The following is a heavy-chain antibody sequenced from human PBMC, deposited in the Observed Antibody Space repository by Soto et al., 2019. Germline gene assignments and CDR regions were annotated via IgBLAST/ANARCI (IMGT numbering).Heavy chain of an antibody. Sequence: GASVKVSCKASGYTFTSYGISWVRQAPGQGLEWMGWISAYNGNTNYAQKLQGRVTMTTDTSTSTAYMELRSLRSDDTAVYYCASYDSSGYYYFAFDIWGQGTMVTVPS. D-gene: IGHD3-22*01. CDR1: GYTFTSYG. CDR3: ASYDSSGYYYFAFDI. J-gene: IGHJ3*02. CDR2: ISAYNGNT. V-gene: IGHV1-18*01.